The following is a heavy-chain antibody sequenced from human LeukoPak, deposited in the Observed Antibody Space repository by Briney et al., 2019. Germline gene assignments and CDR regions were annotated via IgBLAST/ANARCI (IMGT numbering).Heavy chain of an antibody. J-gene: IGHJ4*02. Sequence: SQTLSLTCAISGDSVSSNSAAWNWIRQSPSRGLEWLGRTYYRSKWYNDYAVSVKSRITINPDTSRNQFSLQLNSVTPEDTAVYYCARDSRIAVAGSFDYWGQGTLVTVSS. D-gene: IGHD6-19*01. V-gene: IGHV6-1*01. CDR2: TYYRSKWYN. CDR1: GDSVSSNSAA. CDR3: ARDSRIAVAGSFDY.